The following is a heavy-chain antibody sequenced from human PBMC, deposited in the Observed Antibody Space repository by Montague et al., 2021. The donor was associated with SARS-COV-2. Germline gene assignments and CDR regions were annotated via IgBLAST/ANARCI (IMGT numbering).Heavy chain of an antibody. CDR3: AHENWVGIATNWFDP. D-gene: IGHD6-13*01. V-gene: IGHV4-59*08. CDR1: GGSISSYY. CDR2: IYYSGST. J-gene: IGHJ5*02. Sequence: SETLSLTCTVSGGSISSYYWSWIRQPPGKGLEWIGYIYYSGSTNSNPSLKSRVTISVDTSKNQFSLKLSSVTAADTAVYYCAHENWVGIATNWFDPWGQGTLVTVSS.